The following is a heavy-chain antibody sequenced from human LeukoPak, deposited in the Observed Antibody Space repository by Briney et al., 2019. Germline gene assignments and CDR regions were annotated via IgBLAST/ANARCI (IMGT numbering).Heavy chain of an antibody. D-gene: IGHD3-3*01. J-gene: IGHJ4*02. CDR1: GFTFSRYG. CDR3: ARGAGWSGSYTYYFDS. CDR2: LSVSGGST. Sequence: GGSLRLSCAASGFTFSRYGLNWVRQAPGKGLEWVSGLSVSGGSTYYADSVKGRFTFSRDNAKNTLYLQMNSLRAEDTAVYYCARGAGWSGSYTYYFDSWGQGALVTVSS. V-gene: IGHV3-23*01.